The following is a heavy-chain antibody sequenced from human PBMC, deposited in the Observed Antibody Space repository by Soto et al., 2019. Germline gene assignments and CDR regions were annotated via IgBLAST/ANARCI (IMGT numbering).Heavy chain of an antibody. CDR1: GFTFSNSW. CDR2: IKSKTDGGTT. D-gene: IGHD1-26*01. Sequence: PGGSLRLSCAASGFTFSNSWMNWVRQAPGKGLEWVARIKSKTDGGTTDYAAPVKGRFTISRDDSKNTLYLQMNSLKTEDTAVYYCTTEMPSGSYPEPVKPFDYWGQGTLVTVSS. V-gene: IGHV3-15*07. CDR3: TTEMPSGSYPEPVKPFDY. J-gene: IGHJ4*02.